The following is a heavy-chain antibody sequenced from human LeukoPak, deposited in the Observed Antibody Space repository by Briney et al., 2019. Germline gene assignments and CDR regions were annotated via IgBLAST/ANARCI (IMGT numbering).Heavy chain of an antibody. Sequence: GGSLRLSCAASGFTVSNNYMSWVRQAPGKGPEWVSVIYSGGSTYYADSVKGRFTISRDNSKNTLYLQMNSLRAEDTAVYYCAREYYYDSSGPLGSDYWGQGTLVTVSS. CDR3: AREYYYDSSGPLGSDY. J-gene: IGHJ4*02. D-gene: IGHD3-22*01. CDR2: IYSGGST. V-gene: IGHV3-66*01. CDR1: GFTVSNNY.